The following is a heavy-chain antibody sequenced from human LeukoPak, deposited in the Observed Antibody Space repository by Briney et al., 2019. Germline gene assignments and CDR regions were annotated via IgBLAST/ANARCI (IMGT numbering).Heavy chain of an antibody. Sequence: GGSLRLSCAASGVTFSSHAMSWGCQGPRRGLGWGSAISGSGGSTYYADSVKGRFTISRDNSKNTLYLQMNSLRAEDTAVYYCANTCGPDYYGSDRYYYGMDVWGQGTTVTVSS. J-gene: IGHJ6*02. CDR2: ISGSGGST. D-gene: IGHD3-10*01. CDR1: GVTFSSHA. V-gene: IGHV3-23*01. CDR3: ANTCGPDYYGSDRYYYGMDV.